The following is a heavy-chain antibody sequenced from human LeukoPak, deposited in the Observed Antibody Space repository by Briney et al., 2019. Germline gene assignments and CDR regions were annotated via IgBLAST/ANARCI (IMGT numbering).Heavy chain of an antibody. J-gene: IGHJ4*02. Sequence: PGGSLRLSCAASGFTFTNYWMHWVRQAPGMGLVWVSRLPPDELGIIYADSVKGRFTVSRGNAKNTVYLQMNNLRVDDTAMYYCVGTIASRGREYWGQGALVTVSS. V-gene: IGHV3-74*01. CDR2: LPPDELGI. D-gene: IGHD6-6*01. CDR1: GFTFTNYW. CDR3: VGTIASRGREY.